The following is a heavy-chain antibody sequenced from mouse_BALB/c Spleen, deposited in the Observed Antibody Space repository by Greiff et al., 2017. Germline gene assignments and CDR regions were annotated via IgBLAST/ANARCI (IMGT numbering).Heavy chain of an antibody. V-gene: IGHV7-1*02. CDR3: ARGVWEAWYFDV. D-gene: IGHD2-10*02. CDR2: SRNKANDYTT. J-gene: IGHJ1*01. Sequence: EVKVVESGGGLVQPGGSLRLSCATSGFTFSDFYMEWVRQPPGKRLEWIAASRNKANDYTTEYSASVKGRFIVSRDTSQSILYLQMNALRAEDTAIYYCARGVWEAWYFDVWGAGTTVTVSS. CDR1: GFTFSDFY.